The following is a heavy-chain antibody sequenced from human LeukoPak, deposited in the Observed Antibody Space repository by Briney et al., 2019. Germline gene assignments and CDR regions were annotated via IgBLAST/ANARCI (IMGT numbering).Heavy chain of an antibody. J-gene: IGHJ4*02. CDR2: INTDGSST. Sequence: GGSLRLSCAASGFTFSSYWMHWVRQAPGKGLVWVSRINTDGSSTSYADSVKGRFTISRDNAKNTLYLQMNSLRAEDTAVYYCARLSSGWYGREYYFDYWGQGTLVTVSS. V-gene: IGHV3-74*01. CDR3: ARLSSGWYGREYYFDY. D-gene: IGHD6-19*01. CDR1: GFTFSSYW.